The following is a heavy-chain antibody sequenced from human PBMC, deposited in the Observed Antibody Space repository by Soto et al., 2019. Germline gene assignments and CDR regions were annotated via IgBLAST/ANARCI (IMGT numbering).Heavy chain of an antibody. CDR2: IYYSGST. Sequence: SETLSLTCTVSGGSISSGGYYWSWIRQHPGKGLEWIGYIYYSGSTYYNPSLKSRVTISVDTSKNQFSLKLSSVTAADTAVYYCARDKGIAAAGTSPGRHYYYGMDVWGQGTTVTVSS. CDR3: ARDKGIAAAGTSPGRHYYYGMDV. CDR1: GGSISSGGYY. V-gene: IGHV4-31*03. D-gene: IGHD6-13*01. J-gene: IGHJ6*02.